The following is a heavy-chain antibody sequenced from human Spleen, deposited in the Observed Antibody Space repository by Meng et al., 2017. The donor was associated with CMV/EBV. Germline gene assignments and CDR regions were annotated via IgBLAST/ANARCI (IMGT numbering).Heavy chain of an antibody. CDR2: IHYSGST. V-gene: IGHV4-39*01. D-gene: IGHD2-2*01. CDR1: GSIRRRTYY. Sequence: GSIRRRTYYWGWIRQPPGKGLEWIGSIHYSGSTYYNPSLKSRVTISVDTSKNQFSLKVRSVTAADAAVYPCARLACSTSSCQYYFDYWGLGTLVTVSS. J-gene: IGHJ4*02. CDR3: ARLACSTSSCQYYFDY.